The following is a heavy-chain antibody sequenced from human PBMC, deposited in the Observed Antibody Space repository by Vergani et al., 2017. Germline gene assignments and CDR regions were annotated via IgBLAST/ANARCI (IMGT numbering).Heavy chain of an antibody. Sequence: QVHLQEAGPGLVNPAETLSLTCTVPGDSLNNYYWNWFRQSPGTGLECIGYIYLGGTTTFNPSLESRVSLSADTSKNQFSLQHTSVTAVDTSVYYCARVPSVVQGHYIYYYSYFMDVWGKGTTVTVSS. J-gene: IGHJ6*03. CDR1: GDSLNNYY. V-gene: IGHV4-59*01. D-gene: IGHD2-15*01. CDR2: IYLGGTT. CDR3: ARVPSVVQGHYIYYYSYFMDV.